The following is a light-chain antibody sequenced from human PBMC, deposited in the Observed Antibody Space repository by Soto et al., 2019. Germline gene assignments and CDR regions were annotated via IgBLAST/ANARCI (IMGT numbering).Light chain of an antibody. Sequence: QSALTQPASVSGSPGQSITISCTGGSSDVGGYNFVSWYQQHPGKAPKLMIYDVIKRPSGVPDRFSGSKSGNTASLTISGLQAEDEADYYCCSYAGSYNYVFGTGTKVTV. CDR3: CSYAGSYNYV. CDR1: SSDVGGYNF. CDR2: DVI. J-gene: IGLJ1*01. V-gene: IGLV2-11*01.